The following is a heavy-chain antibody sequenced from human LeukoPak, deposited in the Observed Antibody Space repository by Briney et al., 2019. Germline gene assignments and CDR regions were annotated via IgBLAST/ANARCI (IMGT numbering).Heavy chain of an antibody. CDR2: IYYSGST. CDR3: ATRSSSWYDY. J-gene: IGHJ4*02. CDR1: GGSISSYC. Sequence: SETLSLTCTVSGGSISSYCWSWIRQPPGKGLEWIGSIYYSGSTYYNPSLKSRVTISVDTSKNQFSLKLSSVTAADTAVYYCATRSSSWYDYWGQGTLVTVSS. D-gene: IGHD6-13*01. V-gene: IGHV4-59*12.